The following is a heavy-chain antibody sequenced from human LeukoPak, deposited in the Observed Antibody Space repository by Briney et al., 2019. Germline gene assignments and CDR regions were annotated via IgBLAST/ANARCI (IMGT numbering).Heavy chain of an antibody. CDR2: IWSDGSNK. CDR3: ARDGWQQLDGSSFDY. CDR1: GFTFSSYG. J-gene: IGHJ4*02. D-gene: IGHD6-13*01. V-gene: IGHV3-30*02. Sequence: PGGSLRLSCAASGFTFSSYGMHWVRQTPGKGLEWVAIIWSDGSNKYYADSVKGRFTISRDNSKNTLYLQMNSLRAEDTAVYYCARDGWQQLDGSSFDYWGQGTLVTVSS.